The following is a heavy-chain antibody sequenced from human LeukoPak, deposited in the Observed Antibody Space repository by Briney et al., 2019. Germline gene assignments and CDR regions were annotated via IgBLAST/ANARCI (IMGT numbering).Heavy chain of an antibody. J-gene: IGHJ4*02. CDR3: ARNEGYSSGWSFDY. CDR1: GGSFSGYY. V-gene: IGHV4-34*01. Sequence: SETLSLTCAVYGGSFSGYYWSWIRQPPGKGLEWIGEINHSGSTNYNSSLKSRVTISVDTSKNQFSLKLSSVTAADTAVYYCARNEGYSSGWSFDYWGQGTLVTVSS. D-gene: IGHD6-19*01. CDR2: INHSGST.